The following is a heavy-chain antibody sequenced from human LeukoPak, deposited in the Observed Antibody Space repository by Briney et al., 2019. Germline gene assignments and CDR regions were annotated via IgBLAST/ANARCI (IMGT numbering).Heavy chain of an antibody. CDR3: TRRPPYYYGSGSYYSS. V-gene: IGHV3-73*01. D-gene: IGHD3-10*01. CDR2: IRSKANSYAT. J-gene: IGHJ4*02. CDR1: GFTFSGSA. Sequence: GGFLRLSCAASGFTFSGSAMHWVRQASGKGLEWVARIRSKANSYATAYAASVKGRFTISRDDSKNTAYLQMNSLKTEDTAVYYCTRRPPYYYGSGSYYSSWGQGTLVTVSS.